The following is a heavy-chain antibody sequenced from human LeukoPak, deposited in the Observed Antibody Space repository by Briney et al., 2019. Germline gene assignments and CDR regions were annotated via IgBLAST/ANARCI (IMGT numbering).Heavy chain of an antibody. V-gene: IGHV4-38-2*02. J-gene: IGHJ5*02. CDR3: ARQGSGPLGYFDSYNWFDP. Sequence: PSETLSLTCTVSGYSISSGYYWGWIRQPPGKGLEWTGSIYHSGSTYYNPSLKSRVTISVDTSKNQFSLKLSSVTAADTAVYYCARQGSGPLGYFDSYNWFDPWGQGTLVTVSS. D-gene: IGHD3-9*01. CDR2: IYHSGST. CDR1: GYSISSGYY.